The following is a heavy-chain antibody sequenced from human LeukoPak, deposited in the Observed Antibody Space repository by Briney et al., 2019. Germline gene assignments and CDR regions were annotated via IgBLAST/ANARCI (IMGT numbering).Heavy chain of an antibody. CDR2: IYHSGST. D-gene: IGHD6-6*01. CDR1: GGSISSGGYY. V-gene: IGHV4-30-2*03. CDR3: ARHPDYSSSFDY. Sequence: SETLSLTCTVSGGSISSGGYYWSWIRQPPGKGLEWIGYIYHSGSTYYNPSLKSRVTISVDTSKNQFSLKLSSVTAADTAVYYCARHPDYSSSFDYWGQGTLVTVSS. J-gene: IGHJ4*02.